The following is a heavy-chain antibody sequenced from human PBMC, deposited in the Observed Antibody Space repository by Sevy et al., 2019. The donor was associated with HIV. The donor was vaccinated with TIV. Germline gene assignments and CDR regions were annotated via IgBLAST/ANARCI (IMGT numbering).Heavy chain of an antibody. D-gene: IGHD6-13*01. V-gene: IGHV3-30*04. CDR3: ARSQSSSWHYFDY. J-gene: IGHJ4*02. CDR2: ISYDGSFT. Sequence: GGSLRLSCAASGFIFSDYTLHWARQAPGTGLEWGAVISYDGSFTYYADSVESRFPISRDNSKNTLFLQMNSLRHEDTAVYYCARSQSSSWHYFDYWGQVTLVTVSS. CDR1: GFIFSDYT.